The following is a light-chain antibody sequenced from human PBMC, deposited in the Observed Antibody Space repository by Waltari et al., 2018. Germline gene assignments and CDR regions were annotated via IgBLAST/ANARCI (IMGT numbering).Light chain of an antibody. V-gene: IGKV1-39*01. CDR1: QSISTY. CDR3: QQSDSTPIT. CDR2: ATS. Sequence: DIQMTQSPSSLSASVGDRVTITCRASQSISTYLNWYLQKPGKAPNLLIYATSSLQSGVPSRFSGSGSGTDFTLTISSLQPEDFATYVCQQSDSTPITFGQGTRLDIK. J-gene: IGKJ5*01.